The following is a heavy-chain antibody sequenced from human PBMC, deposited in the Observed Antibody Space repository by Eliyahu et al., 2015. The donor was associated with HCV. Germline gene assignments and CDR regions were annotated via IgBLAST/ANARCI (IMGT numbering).Heavy chain of an antibody. D-gene: IGHD2/OR15-2a*01. CDR1: GYSXXXGXY. CDR3: ASTFSYYYYGMDV. Sequence: QVQLQESGPGLVKPSETLSXTCAVSGYSXXXGXYWGWIRQPPGKGLEWXGSIYHSGNTFYNSSLKSRVTILIDTSKNQFSLKLTSVTAADTAIYYCASTFSYYYYGMDVWGQGTTVTVSS. V-gene: IGHV4-38-2*01. CDR2: IYHSGNT. J-gene: IGHJ6*02.